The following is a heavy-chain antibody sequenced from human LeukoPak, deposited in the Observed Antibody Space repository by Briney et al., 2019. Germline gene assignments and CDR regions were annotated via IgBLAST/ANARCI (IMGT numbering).Heavy chain of an antibody. Sequence: PSQTLSLTCAVSGGSISSGGYSWSWIRQPPGKGLEWIGYIYHSGSTYYNPSLKSRVTISVDRSKNQFSLKLSSVTAADTAVYYCARANYDFWSGYYTSHYYYGMDVWGQGTTVTVSS. J-gene: IGHJ6*02. D-gene: IGHD3-3*01. CDR3: ARANYDFWSGYYTSHYYYGMDV. V-gene: IGHV4-30-2*01. CDR2: IYHSGST. CDR1: GGSISSGGYS.